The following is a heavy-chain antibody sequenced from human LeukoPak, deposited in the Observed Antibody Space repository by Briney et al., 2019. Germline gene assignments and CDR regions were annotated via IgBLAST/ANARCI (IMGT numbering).Heavy chain of an antibody. V-gene: IGHV3-30*03. CDR2: ISYDGSNK. CDR3: VAQGDIRYSGSYVDY. D-gene: IGHD1-26*01. CDR1: GFTFSSYG. Sequence: GGSLRLSCAASGFTFSSYGMHWVRQAPGKGLEWVAVISYDGSNKYYADSVKGRFTISRDNSKNTLYLQMNSLRAEDTAVYYCVAQGDIRYSGSYVDYWGQGTLVTVSS. J-gene: IGHJ4*02.